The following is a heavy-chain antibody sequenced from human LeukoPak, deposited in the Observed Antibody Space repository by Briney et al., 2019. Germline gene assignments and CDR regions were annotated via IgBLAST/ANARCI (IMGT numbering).Heavy chain of an antibody. J-gene: IGHJ4*02. CDR2: ISYDGSNK. V-gene: IGHV3-30*18. CDR3: AKDKWASEVLDY. Sequence: GGSLRLSCAASGFTFSTYGMHWVRQAPGKGLEWVAIISYDGSNKYYADSVKGRFTISRDNSKNTLYLQMNSLRAEDTAVYYCAKDKWASEVLDYWGQGTLVTVSS. CDR1: GFTFSTYG. D-gene: IGHD1-26*01.